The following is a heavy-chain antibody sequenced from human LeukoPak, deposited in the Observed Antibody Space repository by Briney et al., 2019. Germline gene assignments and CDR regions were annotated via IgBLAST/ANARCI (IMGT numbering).Heavy chain of an antibody. Sequence: ASVKVSCEASGYTFTSYYMHWVRQAPGQGLEWMGIINPSGGDTTYAQTFQGKVSLTRDRSTSTVYMEVRSLTSEDTAVYDCSRAVADTEGSGYWGQGTLVTVSS. CDR3: SRAVADTEGSGY. CDR2: INPSGGDT. J-gene: IGHJ4*02. CDR1: GYTFTSYY. V-gene: IGHV1-46*01. D-gene: IGHD6-19*01.